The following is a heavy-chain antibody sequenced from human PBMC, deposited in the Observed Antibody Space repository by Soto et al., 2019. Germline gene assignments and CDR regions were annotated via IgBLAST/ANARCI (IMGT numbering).Heavy chain of an antibody. D-gene: IGHD3-16*01. CDR3: ARSRIMITFGGNWFDP. CDR2: IYYSGST. V-gene: IGHV4-59*01. Sequence: PSETLSLTCTVSGGSISSYYWSWIRQPPGKGLEWIGYIYYSGSTNYNPSLKSRVTISVDTSKNQFSLKLSSVTAADTAVYYCARSRIMITFGGNWFDPWGQGTLVTVSS. CDR1: GGSISSYY. J-gene: IGHJ5*02.